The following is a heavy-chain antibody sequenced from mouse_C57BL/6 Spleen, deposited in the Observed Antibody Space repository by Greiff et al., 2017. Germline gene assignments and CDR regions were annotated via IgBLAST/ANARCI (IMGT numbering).Heavy chain of an antibody. CDR1: GYTFPSYD. J-gene: IGHJ3*01. CDR3: AREDGNYRFAY. V-gene: IGHV1-85*01. CDR2: IYPRDGST. Sequence: QVQLQQSGPELVKPGASVKLSCKASGYTFPSYDINWVKQRPGQGLEWIGWIYPRDGSTKYNEKFKGKATLTVDTSSSTAYMELHSLTSEDSAVYFCAREDGNYRFAYWGQGTLVTVSA. D-gene: IGHD2-1*01.